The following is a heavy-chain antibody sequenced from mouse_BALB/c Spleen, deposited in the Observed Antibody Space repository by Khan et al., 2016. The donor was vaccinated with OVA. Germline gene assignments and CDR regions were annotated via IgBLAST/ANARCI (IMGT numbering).Heavy chain of an antibody. CDR2: IYPSDTYT. V-gene: IGHV1-69*02. CDR3: TREVRLHYYAMDC. J-gene: IGHJ4*01. CDR1: GYTFTSYW. D-gene: IGHD2-14*01. Sequence: QVQLQQSGAELVRPGASVKLSCKASGYTFTSYWINWVKQRPGQGLEWIGNIYPSDTYTNYNQKFKDKATLTVDQSSSTAYMQLSSPTSEDSAVYYCTREVRLHYYAMDCWGQETSVTVSS.